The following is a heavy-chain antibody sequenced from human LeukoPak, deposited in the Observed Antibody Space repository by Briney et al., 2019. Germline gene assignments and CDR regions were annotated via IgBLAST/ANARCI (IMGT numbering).Heavy chain of an antibody. D-gene: IGHD2-2*02. V-gene: IGHV4-34*01. CDR3: AGGLGQRLYFYYLDA. J-gene: IGHJ6*03. CDR1: GGSFRDYS. CDR2: IDHSGST. Sequence: PSETLSLTCAVYGGSFRDYSWSWICQPPGKGLKWIGEIDHSGSTNYNPSLKSRVTISVDTSKNQFSLKLTSVTAADTAVYYCAGGLGQRLYFYYLDAWGKGTTVTVSS.